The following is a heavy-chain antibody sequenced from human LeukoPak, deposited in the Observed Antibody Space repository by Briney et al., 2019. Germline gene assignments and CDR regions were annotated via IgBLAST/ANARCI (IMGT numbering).Heavy chain of an antibody. J-gene: IGHJ4*02. CDR2: IKQEGSEK. CDR1: RFIFSNYW. Sequence: PGGSLRLSCAASRFIFSNYWMSWVRQAPGKGLEWVANIKQEGSEKYYVDSVKGRFTISRDNAKNSLYLQMNSLRAEDTAVYYCARNLPAADYWGQGTLVTVSS. CDR3: ARNLPAADY. V-gene: IGHV3-7*01. D-gene: IGHD2-2*01.